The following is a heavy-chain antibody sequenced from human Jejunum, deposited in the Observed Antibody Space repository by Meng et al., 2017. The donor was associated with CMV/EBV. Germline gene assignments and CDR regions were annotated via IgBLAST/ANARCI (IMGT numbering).Heavy chain of an antibody. V-gene: IGHV3-23*01. CDR2: ISGNSGST. D-gene: IGHD3-3*01. J-gene: IGHJ4*02. CDR3: ASRPGAIFGVVIIPNFDY. Sequence: FTRNDIPWVRQAPGKGLEWVSGISGNSGSTYYADSVKGRFSISRDNSKNTVYLQMNSLRAEDTAVYYCASRPGAIFGVVIIPNFDYWGQGTLVTVSS. CDR1: FTRND.